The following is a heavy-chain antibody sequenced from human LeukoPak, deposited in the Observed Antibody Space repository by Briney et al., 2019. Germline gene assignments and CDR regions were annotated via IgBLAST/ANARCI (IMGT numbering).Heavy chain of an antibody. CDR2: ITPFNGNT. Sequence: ASVKVSCKASGYTFTYRYLHWVRQAPGQALEWMGWITPFNGNTNYAQKFQDRVTITRDRSMSTAYMELSSLRSEDTAMYYCARSRIAARRERYCTNGVCYTDAFDIWGQGTMVTVSS. CDR3: ARSRIAARRERYCTNGVCYTDAFDI. CDR1: GYTFTYRY. D-gene: IGHD2-8*01. V-gene: IGHV1-45*02. J-gene: IGHJ3*02.